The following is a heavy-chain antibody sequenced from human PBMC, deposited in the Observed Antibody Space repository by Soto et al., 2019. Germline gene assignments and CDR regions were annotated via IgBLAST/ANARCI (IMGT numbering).Heavy chain of an antibody. Sequence: QVQLVQSGAEVGKPGASVKVSFKASGYTFTSYDINWVRQTSGQGIEWMGWMNPNSGNTGSAQRFQGRLTMTRNTSINTAYMELTSMTSEDAAVYYCARVHTVTTYFDVGGRGTLVAVTS. CDR2: MNPNSGNT. CDR3: ARVHTVTTYFDV. D-gene: IGHD4-17*01. CDR1: GYTFTSYD. J-gene: IGHJ2*01. V-gene: IGHV1-8*01.